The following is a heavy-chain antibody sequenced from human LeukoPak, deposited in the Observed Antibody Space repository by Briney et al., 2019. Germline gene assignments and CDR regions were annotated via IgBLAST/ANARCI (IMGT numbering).Heavy chain of an antibody. Sequence: PGGSLRLSCAASGFTVSSNYMSWVRQAPGKGLEWVSVIYSGGSTYHTDSVKGRFTISRDNSKNTLYLQMNSLRAEDTAVYYCARDRSGHNWFDPWGQGTLVTVSS. CDR1: GFTVSSNY. J-gene: IGHJ5*02. CDR3: ARDRSGHNWFDP. V-gene: IGHV3-66*01. CDR2: IYSGGST. D-gene: IGHD2-15*01.